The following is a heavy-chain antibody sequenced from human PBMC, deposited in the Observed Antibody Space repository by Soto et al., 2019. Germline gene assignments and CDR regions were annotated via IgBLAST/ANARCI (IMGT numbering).Heavy chain of an antibody. Sequence: QVQLQQWGAGLLKPSETLSLTCAVYGGSFSGYYWSWIRQPPGKGLEWIGEINHSGSTNDNPSLKSRVTISVDTSKNQFSLKLSSVTAADTAVYYCAREWGRGYGMDVWGQGTTVTVSS. V-gene: IGHV4-34*01. CDR1: GGSFSGYY. J-gene: IGHJ6*02. CDR2: INHSGST. D-gene: IGHD1-26*01. CDR3: AREWGRGYGMDV.